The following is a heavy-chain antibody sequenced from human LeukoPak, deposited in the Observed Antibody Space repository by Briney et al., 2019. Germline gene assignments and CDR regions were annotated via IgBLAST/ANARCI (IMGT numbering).Heavy chain of an antibody. CDR3: ARGSGGGGCSGGSCHGGYYYYYYMDV. CDR1: GYTFTGYY. CDR2: INPNSGGT. D-gene: IGHD2-15*01. V-gene: IGHV1-2*02. J-gene: IGHJ6*03. Sequence: AASVKVSCKASGYTFTGYYMHWVRQAPGQGFEWMGWINPNSGGTNYAQKFQGRVTMTRDTSISTAYMELSRLRSDDTAVYYCARGSGGGGCSGGSCHGGYYYYYYMDVWGKGTTVTVSS.